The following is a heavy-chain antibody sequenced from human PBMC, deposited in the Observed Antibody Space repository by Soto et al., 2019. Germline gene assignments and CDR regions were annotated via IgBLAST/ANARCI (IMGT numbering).Heavy chain of an antibody. J-gene: IGHJ6*03. D-gene: IGHD2-2*01. CDR3: AGPRDIVVVPAAMRADGWYYMDV. CDR1: GFTFSSYG. Sequence: ESGGGVVQPGRSLRLSCAASGFTFSSYGMHWVRQAPGKGLEWVAVISYDGSNKYYADSVKGRFTISRDNSKNTLYLQMNSLRAEDTAVYYCAGPRDIVVVPAAMRADGWYYMDVWGKGTTVTVSS. CDR2: ISYDGSNK. V-gene: IGHV3-30*03.